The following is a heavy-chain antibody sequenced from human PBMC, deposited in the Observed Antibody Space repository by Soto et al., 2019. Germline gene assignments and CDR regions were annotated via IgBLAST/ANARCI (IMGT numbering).Heavy chain of an antibody. CDR2: IRQDGSDK. D-gene: IGHD3-3*01. CDR3: ARAPGLTYYDFWSGYPRPEEYFQH. J-gene: IGHJ1*01. CDR1: GFTFESYW. Sequence: PGGSLRLSWLGSGFTFESYWMSWVRQAPGKGLQWVANIRQDGSDKYYVDSVKGRFTISRDNAKNSLYLQMNSLRAEDTAVYYCARAPGLTYYDFWSGYPRPEEYFQHWGQGTLVTVSS. V-gene: IGHV3-7*01.